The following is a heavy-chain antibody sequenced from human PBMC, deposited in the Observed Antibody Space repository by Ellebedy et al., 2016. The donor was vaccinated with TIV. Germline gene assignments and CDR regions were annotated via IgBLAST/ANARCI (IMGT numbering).Heavy chain of an antibody. CDR1: GYSFTTYY. CDR3: ARGRGSGWYLYPVDY. V-gene: IGHV1-46*01. J-gene: IGHJ4*01. Sequence: AASVKVSCKASGYSFTTYYIHWVRQSPGHGLEWMGLIDPSDGSTTSPLKFRARITMTRDTSTDTLYMEMSSLRNDDTAVYYCARGRGSGWYLYPVDYWGHGTQVTVSS. D-gene: IGHD6-13*01. CDR2: IDPSDGST.